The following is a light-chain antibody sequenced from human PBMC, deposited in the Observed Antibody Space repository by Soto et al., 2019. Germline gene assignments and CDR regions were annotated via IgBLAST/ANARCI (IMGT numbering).Light chain of an antibody. J-gene: IGLJ1*01. V-gene: IGLV3-1*01. CDR3: QAWDSSTGV. Sequence: SYELTQPPSVSVSPGQTASITCSGDKLGDKYACWYQQKPGQSPVLVIYQDSKRPSGIPERFSGSNSGNTATLTISGTQAIAEADYYCQAWDSSTGVFGTGTKLTVL. CDR2: QDS. CDR1: KLGDKY.